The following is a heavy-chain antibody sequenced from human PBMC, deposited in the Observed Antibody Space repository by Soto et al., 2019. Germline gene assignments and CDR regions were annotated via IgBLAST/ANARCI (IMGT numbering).Heavy chain of an antibody. D-gene: IGHD1-26*01. Sequence: ASVKVSCKASGYTFSVYYMHGVLQSPGQWLEWMGCINPNSGGTNYAQKFQGWVTMTRDTSISTAYMELSRLTSDDTAVYFCARGDSGSYSGSGWFDPWGQGTLVTV. CDR2: INPNSGGT. V-gene: IGHV1-2*04. J-gene: IGHJ5*02. CDR3: ARGDSGSYSGSGWFDP. CDR1: GYTFSVYY.